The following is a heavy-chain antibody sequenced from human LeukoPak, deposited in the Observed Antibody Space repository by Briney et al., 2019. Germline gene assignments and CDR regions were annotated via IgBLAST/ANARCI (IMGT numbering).Heavy chain of an antibody. V-gene: IGHV4-34*01. CDR3: ARGRPLYYDILAGYPNPLYYYYGMDV. J-gene: IGHJ6*02. Sequence: SETLSLTCAVYGGSFSGYYWSWIRQPPGKGLEWIGEINHSGSTNYNPSLKSRVTISVDTSKNQFSLKLNSVTAADTAVYYCARGRPLYYDILAGYPNPLYYYYGMDVWGQGTTVTVSS. D-gene: IGHD3-9*01. CDR1: GGSFSGYY. CDR2: INHSGST.